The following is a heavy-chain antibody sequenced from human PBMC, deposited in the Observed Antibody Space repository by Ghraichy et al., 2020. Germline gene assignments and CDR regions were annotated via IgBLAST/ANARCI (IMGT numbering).Heavy chain of an antibody. V-gene: IGHV4-59*02. J-gene: IGHJ4*02. D-gene: IGHD6-6*01. CDR3: ARGLRSSSSQGTTFDS. CDR2: IYPTGST. CDR1: GGSVRSFY. Sequence: SQTLSLTCTVSGGSVRSFYWSWIRQPPGRGLDWIAYIYPTGSTNCNPSLKSRVSISLDTSKNQISLNLTSVTAADTALYYCARGLRSSSSQGTTFDSWGQGTLVTVSS.